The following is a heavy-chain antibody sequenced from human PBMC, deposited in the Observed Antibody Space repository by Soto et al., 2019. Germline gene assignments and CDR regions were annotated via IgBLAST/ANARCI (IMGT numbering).Heavy chain of an antibody. J-gene: IGHJ4*02. CDR3: ARGSYCSGGSCYSGSQRSTCAY. Sequence: QVQLVQSVAEVKKPGSSVKVSCKASGGTLSSYAISWVRQAPGQGLEWMGGIIPIFGTANYAQKLQGRVTITADESTSTAYMELRSLRSEDTAVYYCARGSYCSGGSCYSGSQRSTCAYWGQGTLVTVSS. V-gene: IGHV1-69*01. D-gene: IGHD2-15*01. CDR2: IIPIFGTA. CDR1: GGTLSSYA.